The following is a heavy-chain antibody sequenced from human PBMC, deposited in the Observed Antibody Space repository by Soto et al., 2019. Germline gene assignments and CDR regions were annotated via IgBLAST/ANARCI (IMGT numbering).Heavy chain of an antibody. CDR1: GGSISSKSYS. D-gene: IGHD2-15*01. Sequence: PSETLSLTCSVSGGSISSKSYSWGWIRQPPGKGLEWIGTFYYSENTYYNPSLKSRVTISVDTSKNQFSLKLSSVTAADTAVYYCAKLAGYCSGNSCHGDYAMDVWCQGTSVT. CDR2: FYYSENT. V-gene: IGHV4-39*01. CDR3: AKLAGYCSGNSCHGDYAMDV. J-gene: IGHJ6*02.